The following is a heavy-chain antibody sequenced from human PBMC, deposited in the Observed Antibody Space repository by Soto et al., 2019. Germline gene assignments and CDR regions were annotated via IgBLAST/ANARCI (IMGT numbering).Heavy chain of an antibody. V-gene: IGHV4-31*02. Sequence: SETLSLTCTVSGGSISSGGYYWRWIRQHPGKGLEWIGYIYYSGSTYYNPSLKSRVTISVDTSKNQFSLKLSSVTAADTAVYYCARAGKLRFLESYGMDDWGQGTSVTVSS. D-gene: IGHD3-3*01. J-gene: IGHJ6*02. CDR2: IYYSGST. CDR1: GGSISSGGYY. CDR3: ARAGKLRFLESYGMDD.